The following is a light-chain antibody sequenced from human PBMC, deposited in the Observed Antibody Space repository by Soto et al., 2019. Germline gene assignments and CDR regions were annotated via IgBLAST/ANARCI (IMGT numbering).Light chain of an antibody. V-gene: IGKV3-20*01. CDR2: GAS. J-gene: IGKJ3*01. Sequence: EIVLTQSPGILSVSPGERAPLSCRASQSVSSRFLAWYQLKPGQAPRLLTYGASNRATDIPDRFSGSASETDFTLTINRLEPEDSAVYYCQQYASAPFSLGPGTKVDIK. CDR3: QQYASAPFS. CDR1: QSVSSRF.